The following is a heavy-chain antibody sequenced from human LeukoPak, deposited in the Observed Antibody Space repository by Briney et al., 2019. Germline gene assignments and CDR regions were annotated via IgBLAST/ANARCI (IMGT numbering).Heavy chain of an antibody. CDR2: IYSGGST. CDR1: GFTVSSNY. V-gene: IGHV3-53*01. D-gene: IGHD3-10*01. CDR3: ASSNGELFLSSDYYYGMDV. J-gene: IGHJ6*02. Sequence: GGSLRHSCSASGFTVSSNYMSWVRQAPGKGLEWVSVIYSGGSTYYADSVKGRFTISRDNSKNTLYLQMNSLRAEDTAVYYCASSNGELFLSSDYYYGMDVWAKGPRSPSP.